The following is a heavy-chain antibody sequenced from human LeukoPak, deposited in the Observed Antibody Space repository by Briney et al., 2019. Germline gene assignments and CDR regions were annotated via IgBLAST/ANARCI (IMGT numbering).Heavy chain of an antibody. Sequence: ASVKVSCKASGYTFTGYYMHWVRQAPGQGLEWMGWINPNSGGTNYAQKFQGRVTMTRDTSISTAYMELSSLRSEDTAVYYCASVIMITFGGVSDDAFDIWGQGTMVTVSS. D-gene: IGHD3-16*01. CDR3: ASVIMITFGGVSDDAFDI. J-gene: IGHJ3*02. CDR1: GYTFTGYY. CDR2: INPNSGGT. V-gene: IGHV1-2*02.